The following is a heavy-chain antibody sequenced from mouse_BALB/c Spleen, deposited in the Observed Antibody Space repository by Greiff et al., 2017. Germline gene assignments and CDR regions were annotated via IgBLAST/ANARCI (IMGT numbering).Heavy chain of an antibody. CDR2: IYWDDDK. J-gene: IGHJ1*01. CDR3: ARSAYYRYDGDFDV. V-gene: IGHV8-12*01. Sequence: QVQLKESGPGILQPSQTLSLTCSFSGFSLSTSGMGVSWIRQPSGKGLEWLAHIYWDDDKRYNPSLKSRLTISKDTSSNQVFLKITSVDTADTATYYCARSAYYRYDGDFDVWGAGTTVTVSS. CDR1: GFSLSTSGMG. D-gene: IGHD2-14*01.